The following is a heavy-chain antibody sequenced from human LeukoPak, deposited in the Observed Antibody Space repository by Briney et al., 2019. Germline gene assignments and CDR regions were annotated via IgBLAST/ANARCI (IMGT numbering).Heavy chain of an antibody. CDR1: GGTFSSYA. Sequence: GSSVKVSCKASGGTFSSYAISWVRQAPGQGLEWMGRIIPILGIANYAQKFQGRVTITADKSTSTAYMELSSLRSEDTAVYYCARDPTGSRYYDSSGSRSMVPWGQGTLVTVSS. CDR3: ARDPTGSRYYDSSGSRSMVP. CDR2: IIPILGIA. V-gene: IGHV1-69*04. D-gene: IGHD3-22*01. J-gene: IGHJ5*02.